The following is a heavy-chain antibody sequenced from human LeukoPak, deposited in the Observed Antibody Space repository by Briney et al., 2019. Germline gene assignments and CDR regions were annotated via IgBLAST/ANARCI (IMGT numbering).Heavy chain of an antibody. D-gene: IGHD1-1*01. CDR2: MKQDGSEK. CDR1: GFTFSSYS. V-gene: IGHV3-7*05. J-gene: IGHJ4*02. Sequence: GGPLRLSCAASGFTFSSYSMNWVRQAPGKGLQWVANMKQDGSEKNYVDSVKGRFTISRDNAKNSLYLEMNSLRAEDTAVYYCLEVQYGYWGQGTLVTVSS. CDR3: LEVQYGY.